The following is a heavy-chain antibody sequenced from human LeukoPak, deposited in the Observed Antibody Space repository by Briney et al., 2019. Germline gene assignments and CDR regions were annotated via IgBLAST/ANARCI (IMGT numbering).Heavy chain of an antibody. CDR1: GFTFGDYA. V-gene: IGHV3-49*04. CDR3: TRDRCSGGSCYIYYYYYYMDV. Sequence: PGRSLRLSCTASGFTFGDYAMSWVRQAPGKGLEWVGFIRSKAYGGTTEYAASVKGRFTISRDDSKSIAYLQMNSLKTEDTAVYYCTRDRCSGGSCYIYYYYYYMDVWGKGTTVTVSS. D-gene: IGHD2-15*01. CDR2: IRSKAYGGTT. J-gene: IGHJ6*03.